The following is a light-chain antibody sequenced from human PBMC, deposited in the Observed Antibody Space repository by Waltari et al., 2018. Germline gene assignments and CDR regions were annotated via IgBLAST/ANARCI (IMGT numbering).Light chain of an antibody. V-gene: IGLV7-46*01. Sequence: AVVTQEPSLNLAPGGAVTLTCGSSTGAVTSGQDTHWIQQKPGQAPRTVIYATTATCSWTPARFSGSLLGGKAALTLSRAQPEDEADYYCLLSCTGVWVFGGGTKLSVL. CDR1: TGAVTSGQD. J-gene: IGLJ3*02. CDR2: ATT. CDR3: LLSCTGVWV.